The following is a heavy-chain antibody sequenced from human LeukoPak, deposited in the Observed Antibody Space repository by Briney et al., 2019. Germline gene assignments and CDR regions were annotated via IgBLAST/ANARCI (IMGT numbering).Heavy chain of an antibody. Sequence: GASVKVSCKASGGTFSSYAISWVRQAPGQGLEWMGGIIPIFGTANYAQKFQGRVTITADESTSTAYMELSSLRSEDTAVYYCASQVQLERRFGGSDYWGQGTLVTVSS. CDR2: IIPIFGTA. CDR1: GGTFSSYA. CDR3: ASQVQLERRFGGSDY. V-gene: IGHV1-69*13. D-gene: IGHD1-1*01. J-gene: IGHJ4*02.